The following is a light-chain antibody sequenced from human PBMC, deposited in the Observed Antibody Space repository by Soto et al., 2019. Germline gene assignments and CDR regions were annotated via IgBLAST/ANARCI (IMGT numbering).Light chain of an antibody. Sequence: QSALTQPASVSGSPGQSITISCTGTSSDVGGYKFVSWYQQHPGKAPKLMIYEVSNRPSGGSNRFSGSKSGNTASLTISGLQAEDEADYYCSSYTTSSTRVFGGGTKVTVL. J-gene: IGLJ3*02. CDR1: SSDVGGYKF. V-gene: IGLV2-14*01. CDR2: EVS. CDR3: SSYTTSSTRV.